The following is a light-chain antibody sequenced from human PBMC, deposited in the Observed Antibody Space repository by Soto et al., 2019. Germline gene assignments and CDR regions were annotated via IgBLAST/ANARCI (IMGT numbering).Light chain of an antibody. CDR3: QQLNSFPFT. CDR1: QGITTY. Sequence: IQLTQSPSSLSASVGDRVTITCRASQGITTYLAWYQQKPGKAPKLLIFAASTLQRGVPSRFSGSGSGTDFTLTISSLQPEDFATYYCQQLNSFPFTFGQGTRLEIK. V-gene: IGKV1-9*01. J-gene: IGKJ5*01. CDR2: AAS.